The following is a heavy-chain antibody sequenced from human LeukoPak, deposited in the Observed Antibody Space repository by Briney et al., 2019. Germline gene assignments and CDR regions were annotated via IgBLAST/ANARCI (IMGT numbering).Heavy chain of an antibody. CDR3: AKATRQYYFDY. CDR2: ISWNSGSI. Sequence: PGRSLRLSCAASGFTFDDYAMHWVRQAPGKGLEWVSGISWNSGSIGYADSVKGRFTISRDNAKNSLYLQVNSLRAENTALYYCAKATRQYYFDYWGQGTLVTVSS. D-gene: IGHD1-14*01. J-gene: IGHJ4*02. V-gene: IGHV3-9*01. CDR1: GFTFDDYA.